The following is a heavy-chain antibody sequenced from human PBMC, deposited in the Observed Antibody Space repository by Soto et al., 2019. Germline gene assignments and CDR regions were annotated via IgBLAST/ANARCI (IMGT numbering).Heavy chain of an antibody. J-gene: IGHJ5*02. D-gene: IGHD6-13*01. CDR3: AKDWGSSGWYNWLAT. V-gene: IGHV3-30*18. CDR1: GFTFSTSG. CDR2: ISHDGSVT. Sequence: QVQMVESGGGVVQPGTSLRLSCATSGFTFSTSGMHWVRQAPGKGLEWVAMISHDGSVTYYTDSVQGRFTISRDTPKNTLYLQMNSLRDEDTAIYYFAKDWGSSGWYNWLATWGQGTRVTGS.